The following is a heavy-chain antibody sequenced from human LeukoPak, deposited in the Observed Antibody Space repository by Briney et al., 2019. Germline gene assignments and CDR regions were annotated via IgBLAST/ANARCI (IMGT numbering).Heavy chain of an antibody. CDR3: ARVRGITMVRGVPTVGY. V-gene: IGHV1-2*02. CDR2: INPNSGGT. CDR1: GYTFTGYY. Sequence: ASVKLSCKASGYTFTGYYMHWVRQAPGQGLEWMGLINPNSGGTNYAQKFQGRVTMTRDTSISTAYMELSRLRSDDTAVYYCARVRGITMVRGVPTVGYWGQGTLVTVSS. J-gene: IGHJ4*02. D-gene: IGHD3-10*01.